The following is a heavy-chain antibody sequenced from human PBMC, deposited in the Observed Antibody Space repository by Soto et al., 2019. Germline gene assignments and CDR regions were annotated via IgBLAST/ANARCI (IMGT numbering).Heavy chain of an antibody. CDR3: AREPGVSSGWYVDY. J-gene: IGHJ4*02. CDR1: GFKFSSHS. D-gene: IGHD6-19*01. Sequence: GGSLRLSCAASGFKFSSHSMNWVRQAPGKGLEWVSSITSSSSYINYADSVKGRFTISRDNAKTSLYLQMNSLRAEDTAVYYCAREPGVSSGWYVDYWGQGTLVTVSS. CDR2: ITSSSSYI. V-gene: IGHV3-21*01.